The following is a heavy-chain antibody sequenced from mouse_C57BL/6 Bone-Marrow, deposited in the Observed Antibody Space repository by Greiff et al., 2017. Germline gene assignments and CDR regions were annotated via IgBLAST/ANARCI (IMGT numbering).Heavy chain of an antibody. CDR3: ARSKAMDY. V-gene: IGHV1-18*01. D-gene: IGHD2-5*01. Sequence: EVQLQQSGPELVKPGASVKIPCKASGYTFTDYNIDWVKQSHGKSLEWIGDINPNNGGTIYNQKFKGKATLTVDKSSSTAYMELRSLTSEDTAVYYCARSKAMDYWGQGTSVTVSS. CDR2: INPNNGGT. J-gene: IGHJ4*01. CDR1: GYTFTDYN.